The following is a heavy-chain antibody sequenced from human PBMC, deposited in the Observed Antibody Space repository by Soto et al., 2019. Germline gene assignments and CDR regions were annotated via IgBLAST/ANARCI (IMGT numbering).Heavy chain of an antibody. J-gene: IGHJ4*02. CDR3: GTVTTGH. CDR1: GFSFSSSW. V-gene: IGHV3-74*01. D-gene: IGHD4-17*01. CDR2: SNTDGSDT. Sequence: EVQVVESGGGLVQPGGSLRLSCAASGFSFSSSWMQWVRQAPGKGLVWVSRSNTDGSDTSYADSVKGRFTFSRDNAKTTLYLQMTSLRAEDAAVYYCGTVTTGHWGQGTLVTVSS.